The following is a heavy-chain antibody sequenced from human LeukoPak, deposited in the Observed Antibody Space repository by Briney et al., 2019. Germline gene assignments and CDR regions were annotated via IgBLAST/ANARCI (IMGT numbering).Heavy chain of an antibody. CDR2: IIPIFGIA. V-gene: IGHV1-69*04. D-gene: IGHD3-9*01. CDR1: GGTFSSYA. J-gene: IGHJ4*02. Sequence: WASVNVSCTASGGTFSSYAISWVRQAPGQGLEWMGRIIPIFGIANYAQKFQGRVTITADKSTSTAYMELSSLRSEDTAVYYCARADSYYDILTGQFDYWGQGTLVTVSS. CDR3: ARADSYYDILTGQFDY.